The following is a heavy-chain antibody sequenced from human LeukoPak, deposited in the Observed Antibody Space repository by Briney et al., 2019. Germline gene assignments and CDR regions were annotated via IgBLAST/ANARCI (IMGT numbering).Heavy chain of an antibody. CDR2: MNPNSGNT. D-gene: IGHD1-26*01. CDR1: GYTFTSYG. CDR3: AREGSGSYWGNWFDP. V-gene: IGHV1-8*03. Sequence: ASVKVSCKASGYTFTSYGISWVRQATGQGLEWMGWMNPNSGNTGYAQKFQGRVTITRNTSISTAYMELSSLRSEDTAAYYCAREGSGSYWGNWFDPWGQGTLVTVSS. J-gene: IGHJ5*02.